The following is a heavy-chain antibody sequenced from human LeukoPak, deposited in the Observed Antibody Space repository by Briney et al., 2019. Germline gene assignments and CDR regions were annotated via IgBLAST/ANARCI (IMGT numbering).Heavy chain of an antibody. CDR2: ISYDGSNK. CDR1: GFTFSSYA. Sequence: GGSLRLSCAASGFTFSSYAMHWVRQAPGKGLEWVAVISYDGSNKYYADSVKGRFTISRDNSGNTLCLQMNSLRAEDTAVYYCARTEGYGDADFDYWGQGTLVTVSS. J-gene: IGHJ4*02. CDR3: ARTEGYGDADFDY. V-gene: IGHV3-30*01. D-gene: IGHD4-17*01.